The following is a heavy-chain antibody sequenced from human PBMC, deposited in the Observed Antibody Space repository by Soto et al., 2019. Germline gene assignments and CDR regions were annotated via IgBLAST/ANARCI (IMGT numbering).Heavy chain of an antibody. CDR1: GGTFSSYA. Sequence: ASVKVSCKASGGTFSSYAISWVRQAPGQGLEWMGGIIPIFGTANYAQKFQGRVTITADESTSTAYMELSSLRSEDTAVYYCNCIWSGYLYGMDVWGQGTTVTVSS. V-gene: IGHV1-69*13. D-gene: IGHD3-3*01. CDR3: NCIWSGYLYGMDV. CDR2: IIPIFGTA. J-gene: IGHJ6*02.